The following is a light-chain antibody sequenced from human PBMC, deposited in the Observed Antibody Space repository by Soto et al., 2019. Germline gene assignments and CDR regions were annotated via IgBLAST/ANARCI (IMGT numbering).Light chain of an antibody. CDR1: NIGGKS. CDR2: VDS. CDR3: HVWDSSSDHVV. V-gene: IGLV3-21*02. J-gene: IGLJ2*01. Sequence: SYELTQPPSVSVAPGQTASITCGGNNIGGKSVNWYQQKPRQAPVVVVYVDSDRPSGIPERFSGSNSAHTATLSISRVEAEDEADYYCHVWDSSSDHVVFGGGTKLTVL.